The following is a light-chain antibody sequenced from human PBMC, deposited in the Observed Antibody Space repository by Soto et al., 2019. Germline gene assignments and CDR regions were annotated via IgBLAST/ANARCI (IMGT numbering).Light chain of an antibody. CDR2: GAS. CDR1: QSVSIS. J-gene: IGKJ5*01. CDR3: QQYGGSPSIT. Sequence: EIVMTQSPPTLSVSPGERATLSCRASQSVSISLAWIQQKPGQAPRLLIYGASTRATGTPDRFSGSGSGTDFALTIGRLEPEDSAVYYCQQYGGSPSITFGQGTRLEIK. V-gene: IGKV3-20*01.